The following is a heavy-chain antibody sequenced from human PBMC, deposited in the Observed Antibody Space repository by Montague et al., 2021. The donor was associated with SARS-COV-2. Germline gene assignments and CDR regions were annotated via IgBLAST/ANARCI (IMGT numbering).Heavy chain of an antibody. J-gene: IGHJ4*02. CDR1: GFTFSIYA. V-gene: IGHV3-23*01. Sequence: FLRLSCAASGFTFSIYAMTWVRQAPGKGLEWVSAISESGGSTYYADSVKGRFTISRDNSKDTVYLQMNTLRAEDTAVYYCAKLVYYDRAYWGQGTLVIVSP. D-gene: IGHD3-22*01. CDR2: ISESGGST. CDR3: AKLVYYDRAY.